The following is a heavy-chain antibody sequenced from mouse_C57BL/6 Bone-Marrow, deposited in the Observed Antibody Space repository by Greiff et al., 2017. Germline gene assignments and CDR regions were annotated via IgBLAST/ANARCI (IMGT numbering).Heavy chain of an antibody. CDR2: INPNNGGT. CDR3: SRITTVVGWY. Sequence: VQLQQSGPELVKPGASVKISCKASGYTFTDYYMNWVKQSHGKSLEWIGDINPNNGGTSYNQKFKGKATLTVDKSSSTAYMELRSLTSEDSAVYYCSRITTVVGWYWGQGTTLTVSS. V-gene: IGHV1-26*01. CDR1: GYTFTDYY. J-gene: IGHJ2*01. D-gene: IGHD1-1*01.